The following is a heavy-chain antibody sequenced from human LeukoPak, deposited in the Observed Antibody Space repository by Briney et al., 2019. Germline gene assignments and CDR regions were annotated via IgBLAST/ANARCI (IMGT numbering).Heavy chain of an antibody. J-gene: IGHJ4*02. D-gene: IGHD5-18*01. CDR2: IKQDGSEK. V-gene: IGHV3-7*04. Sequence: GGSLRLSCAASGFTFSSYWMSWVRQAPGKGLEWGANIKQDGSEKYYVDSVKGRFTISRDNAKNSLYLQMNSLRAEDTAVYYCAKEDVTMVTPDYWGQGTLVTVSS. CDR3: AKEDVTMVTPDY. CDR1: GFTFSSYW.